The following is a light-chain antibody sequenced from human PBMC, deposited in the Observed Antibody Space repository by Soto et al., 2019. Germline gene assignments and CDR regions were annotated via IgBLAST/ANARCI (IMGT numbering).Light chain of an antibody. J-gene: IGKJ4*02. CDR2: SAS. Sequence: DFQMTQSPASLSASVGERVTITCRASQGINNHLAWFQQKPGKVPKVLIYSASTLQSGVPSRFSGSGSGTDFTLTISSLQPEDVATYYCQNYNRAPTAGTFGGGTKVEIK. V-gene: IGKV1-27*01. CDR3: QNYNRAPTAGT. CDR1: QGINNH.